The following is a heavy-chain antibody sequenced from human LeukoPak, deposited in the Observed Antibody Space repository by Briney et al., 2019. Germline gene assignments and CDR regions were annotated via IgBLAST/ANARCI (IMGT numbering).Heavy chain of an antibody. D-gene: IGHD4-17*01. J-gene: IGHJ4*02. CDR3: SRDERASTVPGFDY. Sequence: GGSLRLSCAPFASTFITNAIDWVSQEPGKGRGWGAFIPYDGSNKTYADSVKGPFTFSRDNSKNTLYLQMNSLRAEDTAVYYCSRDERASTVPGFDYWGQGTLVTVSS. V-gene: IGHV3-30*04. CDR2: IPYDGSNK. CDR1: ASTFITNA.